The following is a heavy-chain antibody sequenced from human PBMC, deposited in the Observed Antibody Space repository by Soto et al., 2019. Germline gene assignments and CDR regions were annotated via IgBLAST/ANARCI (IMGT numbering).Heavy chain of an antibody. Sequence: PSETLSLTCTVYSGSISSGDYYCGWIRQPPWKGLEWIGYIYYSGSTSYNPSLKNRVTISLDTSKIQFSLRLSSVTAADTSAYYCVREGGDNWFESWGQGTLVTVS. CDR1: SGSISSGDYY. J-gene: IGHJ5*01. CDR3: VREGGDNWFES. D-gene: IGHD3-16*01. V-gene: IGHV4-30-4*01. CDR2: IYYSGST.